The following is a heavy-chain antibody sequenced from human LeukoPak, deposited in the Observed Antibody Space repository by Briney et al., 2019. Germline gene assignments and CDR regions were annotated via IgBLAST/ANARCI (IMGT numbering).Heavy chain of an antibody. J-gene: IGHJ4*02. Sequence: PGGSLRLSCAASGFTFSSYAMSWVRQAPGKGLEWVSAISGSGGSTYYADSVKGRFTISRDNSKNTLYLQMNSLRAEDTAVYYCAKAEGYSSSWLLGVPFDYWGQGTLVTVSS. CDR1: GFTFSSYA. CDR2: ISGSGGST. CDR3: AKAEGYSSSWLLGVPFDY. V-gene: IGHV3-23*01. D-gene: IGHD6-13*01.